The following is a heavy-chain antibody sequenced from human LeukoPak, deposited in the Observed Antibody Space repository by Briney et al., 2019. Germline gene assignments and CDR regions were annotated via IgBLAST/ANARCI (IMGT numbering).Heavy chain of an antibody. J-gene: IGHJ4*02. D-gene: IGHD1-26*01. CDR3: ARQNMGGTSAPDY. V-gene: IGHV5-51*01. Sequence: RGESLKISCKASGYSFTNYWIGWVRQMPGKGLEWMGITYPGDSDTRYSPSFQGQVTISADKSINTAYLQWSSLKAADTAIYYCARQNMGGTSAPDYWGQGTLVTVSS. CDR2: TYPGDSDT. CDR1: GYSFTNYW.